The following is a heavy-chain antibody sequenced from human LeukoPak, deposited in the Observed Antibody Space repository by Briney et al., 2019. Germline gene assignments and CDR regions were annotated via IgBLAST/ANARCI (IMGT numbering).Heavy chain of an antibody. V-gene: IGHV4-59*01. J-gene: IGHJ4*02. CDR2: IYYSGST. D-gene: IGHD6-6*01. Sequence: SETLSLTCTVSGGSISSYYWSWIRQPPGKGLEWIGYIYYSGSTNYNPSPKSRVTISVDTSKNQFSLKLSSVTAADTAVYYCARVRAARLDYWGQGTLVTVSS. CDR1: GGSISSYY. CDR3: ARVRAARLDY.